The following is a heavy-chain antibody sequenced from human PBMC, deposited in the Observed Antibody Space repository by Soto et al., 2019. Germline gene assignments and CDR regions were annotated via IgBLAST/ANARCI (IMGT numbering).Heavy chain of an antibody. CDR1: GFTVSSNY. V-gene: IGHV3-66*01. D-gene: IGHD4-17*01. Sequence: PGGSLRLSCAASGFTVSSNYMSWVRQAPGKGLEWVSVIYSGGSTYYADSVKGRFTISRDNSKNTLYLQMNSLRAEDTAVYYCARDAMTTTISSYWYFDLWGRGTLVTVSS. CDR3: ARDAMTTTISSYWYFDL. J-gene: IGHJ2*01. CDR2: IYSGGST.